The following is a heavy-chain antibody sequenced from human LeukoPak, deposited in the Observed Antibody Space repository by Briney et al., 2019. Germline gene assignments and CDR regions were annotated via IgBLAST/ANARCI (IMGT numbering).Heavy chain of an antibody. CDR1: GGSISSGDYY. CDR3: ARDGYYDFWSGSCPYMDV. Sequence: SQTLSLTCTVSGGSISSGDYYWSWIRQPPGKGLEWIGYIYYSGSTYYTPSLKSRVTISVDTSKNQFSLKLSSVTAADTAVYYCARDGYYDFWSGSCPYMDVWGKGTTVTVSS. D-gene: IGHD3-3*01. J-gene: IGHJ6*03. CDR2: IYYSGST. V-gene: IGHV4-30-4*08.